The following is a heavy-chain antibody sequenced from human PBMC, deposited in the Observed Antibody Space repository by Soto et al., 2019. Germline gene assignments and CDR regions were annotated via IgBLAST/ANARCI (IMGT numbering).Heavy chain of an antibody. CDR3: ARVRDYYDSSGYYDY. J-gene: IGHJ4*02. D-gene: IGHD3-22*01. CDR2: INPNSGGT. CDR1: GYTFTGYY. V-gene: IGHV1-2*02. Sequence: WASVKVSCKASGYTFTGYYMHWVRQAPGQGLEWMGWINPNSGGTNYAQKFQGRVTMTRDTSISTAYMELSRLRSDDTAVYYCARVRDYYDSSGYYDYWGQGTLVTVSS.